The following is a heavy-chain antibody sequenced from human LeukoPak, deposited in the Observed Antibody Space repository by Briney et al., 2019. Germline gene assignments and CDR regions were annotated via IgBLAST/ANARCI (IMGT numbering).Heavy chain of an antibody. CDR1: GYTLTELS. CDR3: ATDRGYYGSGSRLISYDMDV. CDR2: FDPEDGET. V-gene: IGHV1-24*01. D-gene: IGHD3-10*01. J-gene: IGHJ6*04. Sequence: ASVKVSRKVSGYTLTELSMHWVRQAPGKGLEWMGGFDPEDGETIYAQKFQGRVTMTEDTSTDTAYMELSSLRSEDTAVYYCATDRGYYGSGSRLISYDMDVWGKGTTVTVSS.